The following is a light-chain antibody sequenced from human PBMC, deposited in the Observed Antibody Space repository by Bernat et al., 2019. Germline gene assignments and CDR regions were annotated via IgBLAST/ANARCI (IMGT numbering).Light chain of an antibody. J-gene: IGLJ3*02. CDR2: EVS. Sequence: QSALTQPPSASGSPGQSVTISCTGTSSDVGGYNYVSWYQQHPAKAPKLMIYEVSKRPSGVPDRFSGSKSGNTASLTVSGLPAEDEADYYCSSYAGSNNLVFGGGTKLTVL. CDR3: SSYAGSNNLV. CDR1: SSDVGGYNY. V-gene: IGLV2-8*01.